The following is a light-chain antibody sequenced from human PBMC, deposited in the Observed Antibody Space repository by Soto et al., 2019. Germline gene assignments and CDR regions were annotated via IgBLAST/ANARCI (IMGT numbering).Light chain of an antibody. CDR3: MQSTQLPPT. CDR1: QXLLHITGETF. V-gene: IGKV2D-29*02. Sequence: DVVMTQTPLSLSVAPGQPASISCXSSQXLLHITGETFLFWYLQKPGQSPQLLIYEVSTRVSGVPDRFSGSGSGTDFTLEISRVETGDVGIYYCMQSTQLPPTFGQGTRLEI. J-gene: IGKJ5*01. CDR2: EVS.